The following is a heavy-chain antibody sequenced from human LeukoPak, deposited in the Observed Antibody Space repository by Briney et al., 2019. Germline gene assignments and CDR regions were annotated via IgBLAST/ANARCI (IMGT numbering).Heavy chain of an antibody. CDR1: GFTFSSYG. CDR2: ISYDGSNK. Sequence: PGGSLRLSCAASGFTFSSYGMHWVRQAPGKGLEWVAVISYDGSNKYYADSVKGRFTISRDNSKNTLYLQMNSLRAEDTAVYYCAKEASLDSSGYYYGYCFDYWGQGTLVTASS. V-gene: IGHV3-30*18. D-gene: IGHD3-22*01. CDR3: AKEASLDSSGYYYGYCFDY. J-gene: IGHJ4*02.